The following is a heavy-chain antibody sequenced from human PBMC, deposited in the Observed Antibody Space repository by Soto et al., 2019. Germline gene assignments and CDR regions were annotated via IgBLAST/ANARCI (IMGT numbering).Heavy chain of an antibody. CDR1: GYTFTSYC. V-gene: IGHV1-18*01. J-gene: IGHJ6*02. CDR3: ARDHPGYYDSSGYYQLDDYYYYYGMDV. CDR2: ISAYNGNT. Sequence: ASVKVSCKASGYTFTSYCISWVRQAPGQGLEWMGWISAYNGNTNYAQKLQGRVTMTTDTSTSTAYMELRSLRSDDTAVYYCARDHPGYYDSSGYYQLDDYYYYYGMDVWGQGTTVTVSS. D-gene: IGHD3-22*01.